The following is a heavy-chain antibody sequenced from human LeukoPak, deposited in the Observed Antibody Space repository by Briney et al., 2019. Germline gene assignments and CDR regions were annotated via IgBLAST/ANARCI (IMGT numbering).Heavy chain of an antibody. CDR1: GFIFSSYW. CDR3: ARDGHQHQWLPGGPPSAVDV. Sequence: GGSLRLSCSASGFIFSSYWMSWVRHAPGKGLEWVANINQDGGERYYVDSVKGRFTISRDNAKNSLHLQMNSVTAEDTAVFYCARDGHQHQWLPGGPPSAVDVWGQGTTVTVSS. D-gene: IGHD5-18*01. CDR2: INQDGGER. J-gene: IGHJ6*02. V-gene: IGHV3-7*01.